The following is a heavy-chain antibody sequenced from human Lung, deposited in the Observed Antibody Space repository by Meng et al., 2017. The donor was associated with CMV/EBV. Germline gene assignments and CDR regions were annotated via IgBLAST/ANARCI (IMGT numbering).Heavy chain of an antibody. D-gene: IGHD2-2*01. V-gene: IGHV1-3*01. CDR1: RYTCTSDT. CDR3: ARDVVVPAALTVRIDY. J-gene: IGHJ4*02. Sequence: QLVHGGAEVTKPRASVKVSSNVARYTCTSDTRHWYRQAPEQRLEWMGWINGGKGKTKHSRQFQGRVTITRDTSASTAYMELSSLRSEDTAVYYCARDVVVPAALTVRIDYWGQGTLVTVSS. CDR2: INGGKGKT.